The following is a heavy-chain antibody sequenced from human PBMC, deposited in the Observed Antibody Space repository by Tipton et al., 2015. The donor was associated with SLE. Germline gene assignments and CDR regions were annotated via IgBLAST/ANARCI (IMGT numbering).Heavy chain of an antibody. V-gene: IGHV4-59*07. CDR3: ARSPVELELDY. CDR1: GGSISRYY. D-gene: IGHD1-7*01. Sequence: TLSLTCSVSGGSISRYYWSWIRQTPGKGLEWIGYIHYIGSTNYNPSLKSRVTISLDKSKNQFSLKLSSVTAADTAVYYCARSPVELELDYWGQGTLVTVSS. J-gene: IGHJ4*02. CDR2: IHYIGST.